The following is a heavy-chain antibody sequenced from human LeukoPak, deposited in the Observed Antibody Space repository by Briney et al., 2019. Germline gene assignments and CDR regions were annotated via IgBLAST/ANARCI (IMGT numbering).Heavy chain of an antibody. D-gene: IGHD6-19*01. CDR3: AADWVRGWTNYYYYGMDV. Sequence: SVKVSCKASGFTFTSSAMQWVRQARGQRLEWIGWIVVGSGNTNYAQKFQERVTITRDMSTSTAYMELSSLRSEDTAVYYRAADWVRGWTNYYYYGMDVWGQGTTVTVSS. CDR2: IVVGSGNT. J-gene: IGHJ6*02. V-gene: IGHV1-58*02. CDR1: GFTFTSSA.